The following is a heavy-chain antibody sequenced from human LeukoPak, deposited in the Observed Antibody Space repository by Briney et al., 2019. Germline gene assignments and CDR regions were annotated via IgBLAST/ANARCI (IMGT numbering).Heavy chain of an antibody. CDR2: IYTSGST. V-gene: IGHV4-4*07. CDR1: GGSISSYY. J-gene: IGHJ5*02. CDR3: ARGSGSYYGNWFDP. D-gene: IGHD1-26*01. Sequence: PSETLSLTCTVSGGSISSYYWSWIRQPAGKGLEWIGRIYTSGSTNYNPSLKSRVTISVDKSKNQFSLKLSPVTAADTAVYYCARGSGSYYGNWFDPWGQGTLVTVSS.